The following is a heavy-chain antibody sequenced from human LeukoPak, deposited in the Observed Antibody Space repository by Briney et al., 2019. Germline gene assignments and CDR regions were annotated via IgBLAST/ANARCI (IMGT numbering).Heavy chain of an antibody. V-gene: IGHV1-69*05. Sequence: SVKVSCKASGGTFSSYAISWVRQAPGQGLEWMGGIIPIFGTANYAQKFQGRVTITTDESTSTAYMELSSLRSEDTAVYYCARVSREPARDAFDIWGQGTMVTVSS. D-gene: IGHD1-14*01. J-gene: IGHJ3*02. CDR1: GGTFSSYA. CDR2: IIPIFGTA. CDR3: ARVSREPARDAFDI.